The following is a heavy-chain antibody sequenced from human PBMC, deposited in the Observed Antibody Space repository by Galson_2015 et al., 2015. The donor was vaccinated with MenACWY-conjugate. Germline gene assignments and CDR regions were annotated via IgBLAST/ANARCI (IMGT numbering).Heavy chain of an antibody. CDR3: VRGTNGGKGVDY. CDR2: INGDESTT. CDR1: GFTVSTYC. J-gene: IGHJ4*02. V-gene: IGHV3-74*01. D-gene: IGHD2-8*01. Sequence: SLRLSCAVSGFTVSTYCMHWVRQVPGKGLASVSGINGDESTTDYAASVKGRFTISRDNAKNTLFLQMNRLRTEDTAVYYCVRGTNGGKGVDYWGQGTLVNVSS.